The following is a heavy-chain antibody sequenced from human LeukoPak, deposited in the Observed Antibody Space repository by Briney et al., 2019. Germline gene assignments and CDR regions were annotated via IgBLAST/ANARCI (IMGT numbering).Heavy chain of an antibody. D-gene: IGHD5-24*01. Sequence: PGGSLRLSCTGTRFTFRSYDMHWVRQAPGKGLEGVAVISYDGNNNYYADSVKGRFTISRDNSRNTLHLQMDSLGAEDTAVYYCARGQNQYSDGYYFFDYWGQGSLVTVSS. CDR3: ARGQNQYSDGYYFFDY. J-gene: IGHJ4*02. CDR2: ISYDGNNN. CDR1: RFTFRSYD. V-gene: IGHV3-30-3*01.